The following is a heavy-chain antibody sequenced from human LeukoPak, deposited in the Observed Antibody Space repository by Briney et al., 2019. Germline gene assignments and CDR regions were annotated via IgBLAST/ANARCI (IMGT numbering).Heavy chain of an antibody. CDR3: ARAGDRQWKLIQDFDY. V-gene: IGHV3-21*01. J-gene: IGHJ4*02. CDR1: GFTFSSYA. CDR2: ISTSSIYI. Sequence: GGSLRLSCAASGFTFSSYAMSWVRQAPGKGLEWVSSISTSSIYIYYGDSLKGRFTISRDNAKNSLYLQMDSLRVEDTAVYYCARAGDRQWKLIQDFDYWGQGTLVTVSS. D-gene: IGHD1-26*01.